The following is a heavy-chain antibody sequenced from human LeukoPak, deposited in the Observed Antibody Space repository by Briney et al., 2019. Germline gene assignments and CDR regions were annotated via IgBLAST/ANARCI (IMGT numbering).Heavy chain of an antibody. V-gene: IGHV3-21*05. J-gene: IGHJ6*03. D-gene: IGHD2-2*01. CDR3: ARDQVVVVPAAHGGYYYYMDV. CDR2: ISASGTIT. CDR1: GFTFSNFG. Sequence: GGSLRLSCAASGFTFSNFGMHWVRQAPGKGLEWISYISASGTITHYADSVKGRFTISRDNAKNSLYLQMNSLRAEDTAVYYCARDQVVVVPAAHGGYYYYMDVWGKGTTVTVSS.